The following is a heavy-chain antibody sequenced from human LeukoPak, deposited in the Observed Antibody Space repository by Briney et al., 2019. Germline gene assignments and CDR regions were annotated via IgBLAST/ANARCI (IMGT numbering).Heavy chain of an antibody. V-gene: IGHV3-30-3*01. D-gene: IGHD1-7*01. CDR2: ISYDESNK. Sequence: RSGGSLRLSCAASGFTFSRYAMHWVRQAPGKGLDWVAVISYDESNKYYADSVKGRFTISRDNSKNTLYLQMNSLRAEDTAVYYCAARAPAELELPTGYFDYWGQGTLVTVSS. CDR1: GFTFSRYA. J-gene: IGHJ4*02. CDR3: AARAPAELELPTGYFDY.